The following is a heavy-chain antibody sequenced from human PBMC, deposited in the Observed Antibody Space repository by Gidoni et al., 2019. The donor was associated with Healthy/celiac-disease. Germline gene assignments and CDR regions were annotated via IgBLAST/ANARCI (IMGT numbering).Heavy chain of an antibody. CDR1: GGSISSYY. J-gene: IGHJ4*02. Sequence: QVQLQESGPGLVKPSETLSLTCTVSGGSISSYYWSWIRQPAGKGLEWIGRIYTSGSTNYNPSLKSRVTMSVDTSKNQFSLKLSSVTAADTAVYYCARDLGSYGSDVPYYFDYWGQGTLVTVSS. D-gene: IGHD5-18*01. CDR3: ARDLGSYGSDVPYYFDY. V-gene: IGHV4-4*07. CDR2: IYTSGST.